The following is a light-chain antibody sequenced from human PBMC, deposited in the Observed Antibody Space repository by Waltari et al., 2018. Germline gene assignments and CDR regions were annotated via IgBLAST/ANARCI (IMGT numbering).Light chain of an antibody. V-gene: IGKV4-1*01. CDR3: QQYFGTPVT. CDR1: QTVLYADNNNY. J-gene: IGKJ2*01. CDR2: WAS. Sequence: DFVMTQSPASLAVSLGETATVPGKSRQTVLYADNNNYLAWYQQKPGQPPKLLIDWASNRQSGVPDRFIGSGSGTDFTLTISSLQPEDVAIYYCQQYFGTPVTFGQGTKLEIK.